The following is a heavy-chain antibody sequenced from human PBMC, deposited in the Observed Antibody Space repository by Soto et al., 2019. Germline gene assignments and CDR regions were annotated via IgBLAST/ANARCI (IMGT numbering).Heavy chain of an antibody. CDR3: ARLRRMTAITVSYCFDY. Sequence: SETLSLTCTVSGDSISSFYWSWVRQPPGKGLEWIGYIYYSGSTSYNPSLESRVTISVDTSENQFSLKLSSVTAADTAVYYCARLRRMTAITVSYCFDYWGKGTLGTVSS. V-gene: IGHV4-59*01. D-gene: IGHD2-21*02. CDR2: IYYSGST. CDR1: GDSISSFY. J-gene: IGHJ4*02.